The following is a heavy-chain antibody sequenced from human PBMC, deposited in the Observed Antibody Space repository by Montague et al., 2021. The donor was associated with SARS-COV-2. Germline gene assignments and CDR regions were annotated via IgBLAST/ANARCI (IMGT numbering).Heavy chain of an antibody. CDR1: GGSIRSYY. CDR3: ARFWSGYVDK. D-gene: IGHD3-3*01. J-gene: IGHJ4*02. V-gene: IGHV4-59*01. CDR2: IYYTGET. Sequence: ETLSLTCSFSGGSIRSYYWSWIRLPPGKPLEWLGYIYYTGETTHNPSLKSRVTISVDTSRSQFSPRLTSVTAADTAVYFCARFWSGYVDKWSQGTLVTVSS.